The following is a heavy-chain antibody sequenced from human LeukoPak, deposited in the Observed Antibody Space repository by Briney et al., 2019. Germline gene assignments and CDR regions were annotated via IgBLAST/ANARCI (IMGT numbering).Heavy chain of an antibody. J-gene: IGHJ6*03. V-gene: IGHV1-69*05. CDR3: ATTTYSNRRRYYYYMDV. CDR2: IIPIFGTA. Sequence: SVQVSCKASGGTFSSYAISWVRQAPGQGLEWMGGIIPIFGTANYAQKFQGRVTITTDESTSTAYMELSSLRSEDTAVYYCATTTYSNRRRYYYYMDVWGKGTTVTVSS. CDR1: GGTFSSYA. D-gene: IGHD4-11*01.